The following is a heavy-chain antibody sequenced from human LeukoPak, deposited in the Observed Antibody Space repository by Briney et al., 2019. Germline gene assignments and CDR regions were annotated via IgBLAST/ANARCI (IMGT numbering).Heavy chain of an antibody. D-gene: IGHD1-26*01. V-gene: IGHV4-39*07. CDR2: IYYSGST. Sequence: SETLSLTCTASGGSISSSSYYWGWIRQPPGKGLEWIGSIYYSGSTYYNPSLKSRVTISVDTSKNQFSLNLSSVTAADTAVYYCAKIVGAPNWIDPWGQGTLVSVSS. CDR3: AKIVGAPNWIDP. CDR1: GGSISSSSYY. J-gene: IGHJ5*02.